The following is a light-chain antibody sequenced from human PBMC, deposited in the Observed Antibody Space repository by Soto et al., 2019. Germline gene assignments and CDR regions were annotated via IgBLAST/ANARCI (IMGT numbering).Light chain of an antibody. CDR1: SSDVGGYNY. CDR3: SPYAGSNNYV. CDR2: EVS. J-gene: IGLJ1*01. Sequence: QSALTQPPSASGSPGQSVTISCTGTSSDVGGYNYVSWYQQPPDKAPKLLIYEVSKRPSGVPDRFSGSKSGNTASLTVSGLQAEDEADYYCSPYAGSNNYVFGTGTKLTVL. V-gene: IGLV2-8*01.